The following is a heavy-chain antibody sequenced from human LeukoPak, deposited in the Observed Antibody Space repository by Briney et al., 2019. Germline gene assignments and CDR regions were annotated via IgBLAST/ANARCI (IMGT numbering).Heavy chain of an antibody. V-gene: IGHV3-7*01. J-gene: IGHJ4*01. CDR2: IKQDGSEK. CDR3: ARGPSYYDFWSGYSLPYYFDH. Sequence: GGSLRLSCAASGFTFSSYWMSWVRQAPGKGLGWVANIKQDGSEKYYVDSVKGRFTISRDNAKNSLYLQMNSLRAEDTAVYYCARGPSYYDFWSGYSLPYYFDHWGQEPWSPSPQ. D-gene: IGHD3-3*01. CDR1: GFTFSSYW.